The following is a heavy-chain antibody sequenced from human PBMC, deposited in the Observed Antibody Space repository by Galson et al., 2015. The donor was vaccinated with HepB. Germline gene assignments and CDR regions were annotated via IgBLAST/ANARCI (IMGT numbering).Heavy chain of an antibody. CDR3: ARGGGSLAARPFDY. D-gene: IGHD6-6*01. V-gene: IGHV3-53*01. J-gene: IGHJ4*02. CDR2: IYGGSTT. CDR1: GPTVSSNF. Sequence: SLRLSCAASGPTVSSNFMSWVRQAPGKGLEWVSIIYGGSTTYYADSVKGRFTISRDSSKNTLYLQMTSLRVEDTAVYYCARGGGSLAARPFDYWGQGTLVTVSS.